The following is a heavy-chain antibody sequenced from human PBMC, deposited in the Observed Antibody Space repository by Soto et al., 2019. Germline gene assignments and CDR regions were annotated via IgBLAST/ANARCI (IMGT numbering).Heavy chain of an antibody. D-gene: IGHD2-15*01. J-gene: IGHJ6*02. CDR1: GYSFTSYW. V-gene: IGHV5-51*01. Sequence: GESLQISCKGSGYSFTSYWIGWVRQVPGRGLEWMGIIYPADSDIRHSPSFQGQVTISVDKSLSTAYLQWSSLKASDTAMYYCARQDCSGGSCYSSRHYYYGMDVWGQGTTVTVS. CDR3: ARQDCSGGSCYSSRHYYYGMDV. CDR2: IYPADSDI.